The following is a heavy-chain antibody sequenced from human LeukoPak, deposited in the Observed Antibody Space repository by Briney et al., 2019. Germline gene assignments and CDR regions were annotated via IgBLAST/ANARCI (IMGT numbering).Heavy chain of an antibody. CDR2: ISYDGSKK. D-gene: IGHD3-22*01. CDR1: GFTFSSYG. Sequence: GGSLRLSCAASGFTFSSYGMHWVRQAPGKGLEWVAVISYDGSKKYYADSVKGRFTISRDNSKNTLYLQMNSLRAEDTAVYYCARAHYYDSSGYPFDYWGQGTLVTVSS. CDR3: ARAHYYDSSGYPFDY. V-gene: IGHV3-30*03. J-gene: IGHJ4*02.